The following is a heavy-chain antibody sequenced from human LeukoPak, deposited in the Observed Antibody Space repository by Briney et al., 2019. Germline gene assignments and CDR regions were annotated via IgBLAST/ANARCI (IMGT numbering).Heavy chain of an antibody. D-gene: IGHD3-10*01. Sequence: SETLSLTCAVYGGSFSGYYWSWIRQPPGKGLERIGEINHSGSTNYNPSLKSRVTISVDTSKNQFSLKLSSVTAADTAVYYCARLPPPMVRGAYAGDRWSQGTLLTV. V-gene: IGHV4-34*01. CDR2: INHSGST. CDR1: GGSFSGYY. J-gene: IGHJ5*02. CDR3: ARLPPPMVRGAYAGDR.